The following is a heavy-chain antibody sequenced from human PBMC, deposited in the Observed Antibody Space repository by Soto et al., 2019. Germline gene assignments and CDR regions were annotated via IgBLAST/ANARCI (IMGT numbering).Heavy chain of an antibody. J-gene: IGHJ4*02. CDR2: IKSKTDGGTT. D-gene: IGHD5-18*01. V-gene: IGHV3-15*07. CDR3: ARRGYSYGYDGHHFDY. Sequence: GGSLRLSCAASGFTFSNAWMNWVRQAPGKGLEWVGRIKSKTDGGTTDYAAPVKGRFTISRDDSKNTLYLQMNSLRAEDTAVYYCARRGYSYGYDGHHFDYWGQGTLVTVSS. CDR1: GFTFSNAW.